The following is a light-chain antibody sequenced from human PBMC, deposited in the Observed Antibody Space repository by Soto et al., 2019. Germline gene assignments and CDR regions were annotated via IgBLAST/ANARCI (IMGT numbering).Light chain of an antibody. V-gene: IGLV1-44*01. CDR1: SPNIGSNI. J-gene: IGLJ2*01. Sequence: QLVLSQPPSASGTPGQRVTISCSGRSPNIGSNIVNWYQQLPGTAPKLLIYNNDQRPSGVPDRFSGSKSGTSASLAISGLQSGDEADYYCSAWDASLNAILFGGGTKVTVL. CDR3: SAWDASLNAIL. CDR2: NND.